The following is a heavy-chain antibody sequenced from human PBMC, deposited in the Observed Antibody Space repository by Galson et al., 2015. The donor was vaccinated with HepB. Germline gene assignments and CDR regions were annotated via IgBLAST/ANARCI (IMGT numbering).Heavy chain of an antibody. D-gene: IGHD4-17*01. V-gene: IGHV3-66*01. CDR2: IYSGGAT. CDR1: GFTVSTSF. Sequence: SLRLSCAASGFTVSTSFMSWVRQAPGKGLEWVSVIYSGGATYYADSVRGRFTISRDKSKNTLFLQMDSLRAEDTAVYYCARDLNAYGDFWGQGTLVTVSS. CDR3: ARDLNAYGDF. J-gene: IGHJ4*02.